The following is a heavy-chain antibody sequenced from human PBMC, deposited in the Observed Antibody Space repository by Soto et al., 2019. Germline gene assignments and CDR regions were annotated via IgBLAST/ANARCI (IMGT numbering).Heavy chain of an antibody. CDR1: GFTFSSYG. CDR3: AKPIDY. J-gene: IGHJ4*02. CDR2: ISYDGSNK. V-gene: IGHV3-30*18. Sequence: QVQLVESGGGVVQPGRSLRLSCAASGFTFSSYGMHWVRQAAGKGLEWVAVISYDGSNKYYADSVKGRFTISRDNSKNTLYLQMNSLRAEDTAVYYCAKPIDYWGQGTLVTVSS.